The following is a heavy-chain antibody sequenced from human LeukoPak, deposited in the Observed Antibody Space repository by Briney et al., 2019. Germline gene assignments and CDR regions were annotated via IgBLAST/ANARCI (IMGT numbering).Heavy chain of an antibody. CDR1: GFTFGSYE. J-gene: IGHJ4*02. D-gene: IGHD4-17*01. CDR3: ARDDGLRTFDY. V-gene: IGHV3-48*03. CDR2: ISSSGSTI. Sequence: GGSLRLSCAASGFTFGSYEMNWVRQAPRKGLEWVSYISSSGSTIYYADSVKGRFTISRDNAKNSLYLQMNSLRAEDTAVYYCARDDGLRTFDYWGQGTLVTVSS.